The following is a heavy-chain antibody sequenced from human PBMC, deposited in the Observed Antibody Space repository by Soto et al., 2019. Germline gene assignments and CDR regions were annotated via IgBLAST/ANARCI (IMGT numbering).Heavy chain of an antibody. V-gene: IGHV4-34*01. D-gene: IGHD6-19*01. J-gene: IGHJ4*02. Sequence: SETLSLTCAVYGGSFSGYYWSWIRQPPGKGLEWIGEINHSGSTNYNPSLKSRVTISVDTSKNQFSLKLSSVTAADTAVYYCARRGHSGWKTFDYWGQGTLVTVSS. CDR2: INHSGST. CDR3: ARRGHSGWKTFDY. CDR1: GGSFSGYY.